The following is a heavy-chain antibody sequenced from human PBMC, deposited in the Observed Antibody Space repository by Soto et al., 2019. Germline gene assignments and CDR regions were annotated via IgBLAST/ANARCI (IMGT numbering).Heavy chain of an antibody. D-gene: IGHD3-16*01. J-gene: IGHJ5*02. V-gene: IGHV3-33*01. CDR1: GFTFSSNG. CDR3: ARFPYDDYPIRWYDP. Sequence: GGSLRLAWAASGFTFSSNGMHWVRQAPGKGLEWVAVIWYDGSNKYYADSVKGRFTISRDNSKNTLYLQMSSLRSEDTAVYYCARFPYDDYPIRWYDPSGHGPLPTVS. CDR2: IWYDGSNK.